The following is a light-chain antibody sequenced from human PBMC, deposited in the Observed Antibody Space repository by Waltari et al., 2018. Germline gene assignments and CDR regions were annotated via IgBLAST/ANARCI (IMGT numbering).Light chain of an antibody. Sequence: QSALTQPASVSGSPGQSITISCTGTSSDIGYYNYVSWYQHHPGTAPTLMLYDVSNRPPGVSNRFSGSKSGDTASLTISGLQAEDEAEYYCSSFTTRNTWVFGGGTKLTVL. J-gene: IGLJ3*02. CDR3: SSFTTRNTWV. CDR2: DVS. CDR1: SSDIGYYNY. V-gene: IGLV2-14*03.